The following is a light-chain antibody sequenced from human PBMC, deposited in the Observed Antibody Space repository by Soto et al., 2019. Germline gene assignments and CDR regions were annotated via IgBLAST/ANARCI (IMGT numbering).Light chain of an antibody. V-gene: IGKV3-20*01. CDR2: GAS. J-gene: IGKJ1*01. Sequence: EVVLTQSPGTLSLSPRERATLSCSASQSVSSTYLAWYQQRPGQAPRLLIYGASTRATDIPDRISGSGSGTDFTLTVSRLEPEDFAVYYCQHYGSTPWSFGQGTKVEIK. CDR1: QSVSSTY. CDR3: QHYGSTPWS.